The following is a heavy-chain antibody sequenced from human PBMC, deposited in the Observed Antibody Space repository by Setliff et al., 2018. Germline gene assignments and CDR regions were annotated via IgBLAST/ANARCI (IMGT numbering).Heavy chain of an antibody. CDR1: DGSSSSHY. Sequence: LSLTCTVSDGSSSSHYWSWIRQPPGKGLEWIGYIHFSGTTNYNPSLKSRVTPSLDTSKNQFSLELSSVTAADTAMYYCARENGYCSGGACYFMFDYWGQGTLVTVSS. D-gene: IGHD2-15*01. CDR3: ARENGYCSGGACYFMFDY. CDR2: IHFSGTT. J-gene: IGHJ4*02. V-gene: IGHV4-59*11.